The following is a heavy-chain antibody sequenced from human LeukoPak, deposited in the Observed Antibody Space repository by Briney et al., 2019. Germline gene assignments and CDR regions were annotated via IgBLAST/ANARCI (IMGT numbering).Heavy chain of an antibody. CDR1: GGTFSSYA. V-gene: IGHV1-69*04. Sequence: SVTVSCKASGGTFSSYAISWVRQAPGQGLEWMGRIIPILGIANYAQKFQGRVTITADKSTSTAYMELSSLRSEDTAVYYCASGRTIVGATRTPDYWGQGTLVTVSS. CDR3: ASGRTIVGATRTPDY. J-gene: IGHJ4*02. CDR2: IIPILGIA. D-gene: IGHD1-26*01.